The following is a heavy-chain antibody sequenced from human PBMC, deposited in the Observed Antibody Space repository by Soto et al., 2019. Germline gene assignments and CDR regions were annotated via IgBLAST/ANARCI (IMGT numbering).Heavy chain of an antibody. J-gene: IGHJ5*01. D-gene: IGHD3-22*01. V-gene: IGHV4-34*01. Sequence: QVQLQQWGAGLLKPSETLSLTCAVYGGSFSGHSWTWIRQSPGKGLEWIGDINHSGRVNYSPSLKSRVSISLDTSKNQFSLTLSAVTAADTAMYYCSTRAYDTNGYYRFDRWGQGTLVTVSS. CDR1: GGSFSGHS. CDR2: INHSGRV. CDR3: STRAYDTNGYYRFDR.